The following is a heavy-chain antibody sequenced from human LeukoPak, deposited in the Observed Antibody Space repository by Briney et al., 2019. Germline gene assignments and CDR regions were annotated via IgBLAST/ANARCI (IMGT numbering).Heavy chain of an antibody. D-gene: IGHD1-26*01. J-gene: IGHJ3*02. CDR3: ARSGWEPLDAFDI. CDR1: GFTVSSNY. CDR2: IYSGGST. V-gene: IGHV3-53*01. Sequence: QAGGSLRLSCAASGFTVSSNYMSWVRRAPGKGPEWVSVIYSGGSTYYADSVKGRFTISRDNSKNTLYLQMNSLRAEDTAVYYCARSGWEPLDAFDIWGQGTMVTVSS.